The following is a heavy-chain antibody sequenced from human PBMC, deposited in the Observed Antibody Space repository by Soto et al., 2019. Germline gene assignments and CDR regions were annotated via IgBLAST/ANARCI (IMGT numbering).Heavy chain of an antibody. CDR3: AIDPGDGRRVGFDL. CDR2: IYSSGDT. J-gene: IGHJ5*02. Sequence: EVQLVESGGGLVQPGGSLRLSCAASGFSVSDNYMSWVRQAPGKGLEWISVIYSSGDTYYADSVKGRLTISRVNARNTQYLQINDLRVEDTAMYFFAIDPGDGRRVGFDLWGQGIPVSVSS. CDR1: GFSVSDNY. V-gene: IGHV3-66*01. D-gene: IGHD2-21*01.